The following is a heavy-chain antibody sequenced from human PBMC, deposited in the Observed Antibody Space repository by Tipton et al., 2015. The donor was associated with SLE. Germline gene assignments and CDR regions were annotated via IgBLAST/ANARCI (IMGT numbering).Heavy chain of an antibody. CDR3: ASYRRIAVAGGAFDI. Sequence: TLSLTCTVSGGSISSYYWSWIRQPPGKGLEWLGYIYYSGSTNYNPSLQSRVTISVDTSKNQFSLKLSSVTAADTAVYYCASYRRIAVAGGAFDIWGQGTMVTVSS. CDR1: GGSISSYY. D-gene: IGHD6-19*01. CDR2: IYYSGST. V-gene: IGHV4-59*07. J-gene: IGHJ3*02.